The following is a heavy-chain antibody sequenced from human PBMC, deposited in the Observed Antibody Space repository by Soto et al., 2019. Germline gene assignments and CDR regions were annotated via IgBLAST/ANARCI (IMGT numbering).Heavy chain of an antibody. CDR1: VFTVSSYG. Sequence: GSLRLCCAASVFTVSSYGMHWVRQAPGKGLEWVAVISYDGSNKYYADSVKGRFTISRDNSKNTLYLQMNSLRAEDTAVYYCAKDRSTAMVHLLYYYYYYGMDVWGQGTTVTVSS. J-gene: IGHJ6*02. D-gene: IGHD5-18*01. CDR2: ISYDGSNK. CDR3: AKDRSTAMVHLLYYYYYYGMDV. V-gene: IGHV3-30*18.